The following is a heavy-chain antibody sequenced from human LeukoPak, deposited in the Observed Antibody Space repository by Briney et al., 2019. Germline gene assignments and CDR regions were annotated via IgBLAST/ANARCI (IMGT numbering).Heavy chain of an antibody. D-gene: IGHD4-23*01. J-gene: IGHJ4*02. CDR3: ARIELYGGNLAY. CDR2: IKEDGSGK. Sequence: GGSLRLSCAASGFTFSNYWMTWVRQAPGKGLEWVTNIKEDGSGKYYVDSVKGRFTISRDNAKNSLYLQMDSLRAEDTAVYYCARIELYGGNLAYWGQGTLVAVSS. CDR1: GFTFSNYW. V-gene: IGHV3-7*01.